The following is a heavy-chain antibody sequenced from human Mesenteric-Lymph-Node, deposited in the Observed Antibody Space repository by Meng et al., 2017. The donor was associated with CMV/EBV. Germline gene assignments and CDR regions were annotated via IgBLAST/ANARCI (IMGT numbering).Heavy chain of an antibody. Sequence: SETLSLTCTVSGGSISSYYWSWIRQPPGKGLEWIGYIYYSGRPNYNPSLKSRVTISVDTSKNQFSLKLSSVTAADTAVYYCARGGGATSYWGQGTLVTVSS. V-gene: IGHV4-59*12. CDR2: IYYSGRP. D-gene: IGHD1-26*01. CDR1: GGSISSYY. J-gene: IGHJ4*02. CDR3: ARGGGATSY.